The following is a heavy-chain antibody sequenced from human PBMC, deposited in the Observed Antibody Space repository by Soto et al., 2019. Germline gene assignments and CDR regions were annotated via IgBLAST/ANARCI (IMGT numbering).Heavy chain of an antibody. CDR3: AKDSAYSSGHDAFDI. CDR2: ISWNSGSI. D-gene: IGHD6-19*01. J-gene: IGHJ3*02. CDR1: GFTFDDYA. V-gene: IGHV3-9*01. Sequence: SLRLSCAASGFTFDDYAMHWVRQAPGKGLEWVSGISWNSGSIGYADSVKGRFTISRDNAKNSLYLQMNSLRAEDTALYYCAKDSAYSSGHDAFDIWGQGTMVTGSS.